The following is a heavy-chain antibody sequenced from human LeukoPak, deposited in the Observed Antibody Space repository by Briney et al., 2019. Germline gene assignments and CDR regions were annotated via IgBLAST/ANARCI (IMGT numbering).Heavy chain of an antibody. CDR2: IYYSGST. CDR3: AGSGDTIGAFDI. J-gene: IGHJ3*02. D-gene: IGHD3-10*01. CDR1: GGSTSSYY. V-gene: IGHV4-59*01. Sequence: SETLSLTCTVSGGSTSSYYWSWIRQPPGKGLEWIGYIYYSGSTNYNPSLKSRVTISVDTSKNQFSLKLSSVTAADTAVYYCAGSGDTIGAFDIWGQGTMVTVSS.